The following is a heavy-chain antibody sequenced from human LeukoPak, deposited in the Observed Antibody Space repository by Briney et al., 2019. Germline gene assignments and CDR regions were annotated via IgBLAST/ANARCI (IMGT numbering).Heavy chain of an antibody. D-gene: IGHD2-8*01. CDR3: ARVQGHPPNGLDI. CDR2: ISYDGSNK. Sequence: GGSLRLSCAASGFSFSNYAMYWVRQAPGKGLEWVAVISYDGSNKYYADSVKGRFTISRDNAKNTLYLQMNSLRADDTAVYYCARVQGHPPNGLDIWGQGTMVTVSS. V-gene: IGHV3-30-3*01. J-gene: IGHJ3*02. CDR1: GFSFSNYA.